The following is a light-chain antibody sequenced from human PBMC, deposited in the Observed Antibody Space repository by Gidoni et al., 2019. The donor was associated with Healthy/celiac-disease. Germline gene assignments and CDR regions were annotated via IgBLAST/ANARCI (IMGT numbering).Light chain of an antibody. J-gene: IGKJ2*04. Sequence: EIVFTQSPGTLSLSPGERATLSCRASQSVSSSYLAWYQQNPGQAPRLLIYGASSRATGIPDRFSGSGSGTDFTLTISRLEPEDFAVYYCQQYGSSPMCSFGQGTKLEIK. CDR2: GAS. CDR3: QQYGSSPMCS. CDR1: QSVSSSY. V-gene: IGKV3-20*01.